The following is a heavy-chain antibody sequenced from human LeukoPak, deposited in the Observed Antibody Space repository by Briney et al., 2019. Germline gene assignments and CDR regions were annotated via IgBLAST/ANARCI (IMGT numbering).Heavy chain of an antibody. Sequence: GGSLRLSCAASGFTLSTHAMSWVRQAPGKGLEWVSVICGGSTYYADSVKGRFTISRDNSKSTLYIQMNSLRAEDTAVYYCARAKPKNMVRGLIMRRESRYYFDYWGQGTLVTVSS. V-gene: IGHV3-53*01. CDR2: ICGGST. J-gene: IGHJ4*02. D-gene: IGHD3-10*01. CDR3: ARAKPKNMVRGLIMRRESRYYFDY. CDR1: GFTLSTHA.